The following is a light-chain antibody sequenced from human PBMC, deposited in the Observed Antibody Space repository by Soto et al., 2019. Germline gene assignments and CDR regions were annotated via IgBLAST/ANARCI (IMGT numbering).Light chain of an antibody. CDR1: QTISSW. J-gene: IGKJ1*01. CDR2: KAS. V-gene: IGKV1-5*03. CDR3: QHYNSYSEA. Sequence: DIQMTKSPSTLSGTVGYRVSITFRASQTISSWLAWYQQKPGKAPKLLIYKASTLKSGVPSRFSGSGSGTEFTLTISSLQPDDFATYYCQHYNSYSEAYGQGTKGDIK.